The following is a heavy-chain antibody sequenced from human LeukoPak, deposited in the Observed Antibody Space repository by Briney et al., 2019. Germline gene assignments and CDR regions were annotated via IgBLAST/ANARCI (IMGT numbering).Heavy chain of an antibody. V-gene: IGHV3-33*01. D-gene: IGHD5-18*01. CDR1: GFTFSSYG. CDR2: VWYDGSKK. Sequence: GGSLRLSCAASGFTFSSYGMHWVRQAPGKGLEWVAVVWYDGSKKYYADSVKGRFTISRDNSKNTLYLQMNSLRAEDTAVYYCARGLVDTGMVSGYMDVWGKGTTVTVSS. J-gene: IGHJ6*03. CDR3: ARGLVDTGMVSGYMDV.